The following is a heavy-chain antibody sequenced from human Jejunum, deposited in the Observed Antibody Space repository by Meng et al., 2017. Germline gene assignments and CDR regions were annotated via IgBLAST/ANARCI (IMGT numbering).Heavy chain of an antibody. D-gene: IGHD6-13*01. V-gene: IGHV4-61*01. J-gene: IGHJ4*02. CDR2: IYYSGST. CDR3: ARGGFFEAAAANLIDS. Sequence: QVHLTESGPGPVRPSETLSLTCHVLGGSVSSGNFYWSWIRQPPGKGLEWIGYIYYSGSTNYNPSLKSRVTISVDTSKNQFSLKLSSVTAADTAVYYCARGGFFEAAAANLIDSWGQGTLVTVSS. CDR1: GGSVSSGNFY.